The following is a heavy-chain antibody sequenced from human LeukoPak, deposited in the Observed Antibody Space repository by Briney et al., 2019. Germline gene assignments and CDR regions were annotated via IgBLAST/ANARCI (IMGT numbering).Heavy chain of an antibody. Sequence: PGGSLRLSCAASGFTFSAYGMHWVRQAPGKGLEWVANIHPDGTETYYVDSVKGRFTISRDNAKNSLYLQMDSLRAEDTAFYYCARISGFSGSYWVYWGQGTLATVSS. CDR2: IHPDGTET. CDR3: ARISGFSGSYWVY. V-gene: IGHV3-7*01. J-gene: IGHJ4*02. D-gene: IGHD1-26*01. CDR1: GFTFSAYG.